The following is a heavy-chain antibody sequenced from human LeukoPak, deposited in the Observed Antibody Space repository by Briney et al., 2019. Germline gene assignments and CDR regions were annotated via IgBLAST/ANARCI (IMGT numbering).Heavy chain of an antibody. CDR1: GFTFSSYT. CDR3: ARGGWRGLDGYFDL. CDR2: ISSSSSYI. J-gene: IGHJ2*01. V-gene: IGHV3-21*01. D-gene: IGHD6-19*01. Sequence: GGSLRLSCEASGFTFSSYTMNWVRRVPGKGLEWVSSISSSSSYIYYADSMKGRFTISRDNAKNSLYLQMNSLRAEDMAVYYCARGGWRGLDGYFDLWGRGTLVTVSS.